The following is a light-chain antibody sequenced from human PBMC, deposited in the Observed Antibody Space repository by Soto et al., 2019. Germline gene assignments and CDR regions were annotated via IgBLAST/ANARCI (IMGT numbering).Light chain of an antibody. J-gene: IGKJ1*01. CDR2: AAS. V-gene: IGKV1-27*01. CDR3: QKYNSGPWT. Sequence: DIQMTQSPSSLSASVGDRVTITCRASQGISNYLAWYQQKPGKVPKLLIYAASTLQSGFPSRFSGSGSGTDFTLTMDSLQPEDLETYYCQKYNSGPWTFGQGANVELK. CDR1: QGISNY.